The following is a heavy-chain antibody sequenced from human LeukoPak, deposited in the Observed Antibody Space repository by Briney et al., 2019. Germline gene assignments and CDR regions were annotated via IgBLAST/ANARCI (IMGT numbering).Heavy chain of an antibody. V-gene: IGHV3-23*01. CDR2: ITGTADKT. CDR1: GFTFTNYA. CDR3: AKVAAAGTGVD. D-gene: IGHD6-13*01. J-gene: IGHJ4*02. Sequence: GESLRLSCAASGFTFTNYAMNWVRQAPGKGLEWVSSITGTADKTYDADSVKGRFTISRDNSKNTLYLQMNSLRAEDTAVYYCAKVAAAGTGVDWGQGTLVTVSS.